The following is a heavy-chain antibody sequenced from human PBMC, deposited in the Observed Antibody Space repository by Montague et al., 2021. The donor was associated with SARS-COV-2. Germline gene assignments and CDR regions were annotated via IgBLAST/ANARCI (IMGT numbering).Heavy chain of an antibody. D-gene: IGHD6-6*01. Sequence: SLRLSCAASGFTFSSYSVNWVRQAPGKGLEWISYIRSSTNIIYYADSVKGRFTISRDNARNSLYLQMNSLRVDDTAVYYCAKDLVLRAARPDALDVWGQGTVVTVSS. CDR3: AKDLVLRAARPDALDV. CDR1: GFTFSSYS. CDR2: IRSSTNII. J-gene: IGHJ3*01. V-gene: IGHV3-48*04.